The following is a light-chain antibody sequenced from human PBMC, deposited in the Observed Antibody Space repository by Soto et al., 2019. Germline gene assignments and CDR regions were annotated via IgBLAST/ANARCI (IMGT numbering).Light chain of an antibody. V-gene: IGLV2-23*01. CDR3: CSYAGGTSVV. CDR1: SSDVGTYKL. Sequence: QSVLTQPASVSGSLGQSITISCTGTSSDVGTYKLVSWYQQHPGKAPQLAIFEDVERPSGVSNRFSGSKSGNTAYLTISGLQTEDEADYYCCSYAGGTSVVFGGGTKLTVL. CDR2: EDV. J-gene: IGLJ2*01.